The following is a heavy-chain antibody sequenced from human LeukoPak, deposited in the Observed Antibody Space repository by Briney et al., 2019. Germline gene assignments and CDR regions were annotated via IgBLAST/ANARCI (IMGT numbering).Heavy chain of an antibody. Sequence: GGSLRPSRAAAAFICSDYYIASIRHAPGGGLDCISYISSDSSYTRYADSVKGRFTVSRDNAKNSLYLKMNCLRAEDTAVYYCARLHFTAAAGSNDYWGQGTLVTVSS. D-gene: IGHD6-13*01. CDR1: AFICSDYY. V-gene: IGHV3-11*06. J-gene: IGHJ4*02. CDR3: ARLHFTAAAGSNDY. CDR2: ISSDSSYT.